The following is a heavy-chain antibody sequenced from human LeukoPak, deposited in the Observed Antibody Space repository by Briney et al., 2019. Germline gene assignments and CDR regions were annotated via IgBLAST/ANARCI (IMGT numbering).Heavy chain of an antibody. D-gene: IGHD1-26*01. CDR3: VRGVGVSRFNYFDP. V-gene: IGHV3-33*01. CDR1: GFTFSSYG. J-gene: IGHJ5*02. CDR2: IWYDASNK. Sequence: GGSLRLSCAASGFTFSSYGMHWVRQAPGKGLEWVAVIWYDASNKYYADSVKGRFTISRDNSKNTLYLQMNSLRDDDTAVYYCVRGVGVSRFNYFDPWGQGTLVTVSS.